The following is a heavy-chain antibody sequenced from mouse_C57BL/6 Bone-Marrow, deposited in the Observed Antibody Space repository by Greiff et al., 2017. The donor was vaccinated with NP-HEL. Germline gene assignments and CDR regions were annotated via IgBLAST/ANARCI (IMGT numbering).Heavy chain of an antibody. D-gene: IGHD3-2*02. Sequence: EVMLVESGGDLVKPGGSLKLSCAASGFTFSSYGMSWVRQTPDKRLEWVATISSGGSYTYYPDSVKGRFTISRDNAKNTLYLQMSSLKSEDAAMYYCARHQQLRLRRFAYWGQGTLVTVSA. J-gene: IGHJ3*01. CDR1: GFTFSSYG. CDR2: ISSGGSYT. V-gene: IGHV5-6*02. CDR3: ARHQQLRLRRFAY.